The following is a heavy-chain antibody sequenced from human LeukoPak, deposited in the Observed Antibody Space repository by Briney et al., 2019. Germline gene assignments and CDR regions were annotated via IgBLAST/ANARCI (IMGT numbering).Heavy chain of an antibody. Sequence: GASVTVSFTASGGTFSIYAISRVRQAPGQGLEWMGGIIPIFGTANYAQKFQGRVTITTDESTSTAYMELSSLRSEDTAVYCCARDRGDIVVVPAGYYYMDVWGKGTTVTVSS. J-gene: IGHJ6*03. CDR1: GGTFSIYA. CDR3: ARDRGDIVVVPAGYYYMDV. D-gene: IGHD2-2*01. V-gene: IGHV1-69*05. CDR2: IIPIFGTA.